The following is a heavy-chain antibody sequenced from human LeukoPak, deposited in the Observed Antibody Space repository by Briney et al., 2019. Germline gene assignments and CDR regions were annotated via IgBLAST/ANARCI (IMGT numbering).Heavy chain of an antibody. V-gene: IGHV1-3*03. CDR2: IDAGNGKT. D-gene: IGHD4-17*01. Sequence: ASVKVSCKASGYTFNSYAINWVRQAPGQRLEWMGWIDAGNGKTKYSQKFQGRVAITRDTSAGTAYMELSSLRPEDMAVYYCARGGMGDYEYWGQGTLVTVSS. J-gene: IGHJ4*02. CDR3: ARGGMGDYEY. CDR1: GYTFNSYA.